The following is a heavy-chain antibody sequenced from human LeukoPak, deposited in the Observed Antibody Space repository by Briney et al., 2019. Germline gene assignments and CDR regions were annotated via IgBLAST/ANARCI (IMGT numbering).Heavy chain of an antibody. D-gene: IGHD6-19*01. J-gene: IGHJ3*02. CDR1: GYSFTSYW. Sequence: GESLKISCKGSGYSFTSYWIGWVRQMPGKGLEWMGIIYPGDSDTTYSPSFQGQVTISADKSISTAYLQWSSLKASDTAMYYCARQHNSGTDALDIWGQGTMVTVSS. CDR3: ARQHNSGTDALDI. CDR2: IYPGDSDT. V-gene: IGHV5-51*01.